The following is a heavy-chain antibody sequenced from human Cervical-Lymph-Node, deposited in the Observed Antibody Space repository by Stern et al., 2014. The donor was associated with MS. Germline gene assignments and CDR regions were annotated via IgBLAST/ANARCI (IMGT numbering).Heavy chain of an antibody. Sequence: MQLVESGGGVVQPGRSLRLSCAASGLTFSTYGMHWVRQAPGTGQEWVAVLLYDGSNKYSAESVYGRFTLSRDNSKNTLYLQMDSLRGEDTAVYYCAKFGCIRTTQRCYFDNWGQGTLVTVSS. CDR2: LLYDGSNK. J-gene: IGHJ4*02. CDR1: GLTFSTYG. D-gene: IGHD2-2*01. V-gene: IGHV3-30*18. CDR3: AKFGCIRTTQRCYFDN.